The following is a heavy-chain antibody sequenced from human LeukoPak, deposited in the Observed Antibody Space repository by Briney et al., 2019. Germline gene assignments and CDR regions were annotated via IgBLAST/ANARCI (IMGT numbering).Heavy chain of an antibody. CDR3: SSQYASSSNY. D-gene: IGHD6-6*01. CDR1: GFTFSSYA. V-gene: IGHV3-23*01. J-gene: IGHJ4*02. CDR2: IRGSGGST. Sequence: GGSPRLSCAASGFTFSSYAMSWVRQAPGKGLEWVSAIRGSGGSTNYADSVKGRLTISRDNAKNSLYLQMNSLRAEDTAVYYCSSQYASSSNYWGQGTLVTVSS.